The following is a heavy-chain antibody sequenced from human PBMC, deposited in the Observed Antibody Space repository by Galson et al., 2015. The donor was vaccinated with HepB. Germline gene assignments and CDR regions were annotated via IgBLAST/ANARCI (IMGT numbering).Heavy chain of an antibody. CDR1: GGSVSPYC. Sequence: ETLSLTCSVSGGSVSPYCWNWIRQPPGKELEWIGHTYYSGTTEYNASLKSRVTISIDTSKNQVSLNVTSVTAADTAVYFCARVPEGWDPSGFYHFYGMDLWGQGTRVTVSS. CDR3: ARVPEGWDPSGFYHFYGMDL. D-gene: IGHD1-26*01. CDR2: TYYSGTT. V-gene: IGHV4-59*02. J-gene: IGHJ6*02.